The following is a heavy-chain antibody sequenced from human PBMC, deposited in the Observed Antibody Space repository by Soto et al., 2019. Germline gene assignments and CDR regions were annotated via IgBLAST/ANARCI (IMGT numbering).Heavy chain of an antibody. J-gene: IGHJ4*02. CDR2: INHSGST. CDR1: GGSFSCYY. V-gene: IGHV4-34*01. CDR3: AREPYDILTGYLNYFDY. D-gene: IGHD3-9*01. Sequence: SETLSLTCAVYGGSFSCYYWSWIRQPPGKGLEWIGEINHSGSTNYNPSLKSRVTISVDTSKNQFSLKLSSVTAADTAVYYCAREPYDILTGYLNYFDYWGQGTLVTVSS.